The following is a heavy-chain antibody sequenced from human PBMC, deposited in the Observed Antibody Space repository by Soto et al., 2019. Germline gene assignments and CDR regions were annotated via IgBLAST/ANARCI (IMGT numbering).Heavy chain of an antibody. Sequence: QVQLVESGGGVVQPGRSLRLSCAASGFTFSSYTMHWVRQAPGKGLEWVAVISYDGSNKYYADSVKGRFTISRDNSKNTPYLQMNSLRAEDTAVYYCARGVNYSGPFHHWGQGTLVTVSS. CDR2: ISYDGSNK. V-gene: IGHV3-30-3*01. D-gene: IGHD3-10*01. J-gene: IGHJ1*01. CDR1: GFTFSSYT. CDR3: ARGVNYSGPFHH.